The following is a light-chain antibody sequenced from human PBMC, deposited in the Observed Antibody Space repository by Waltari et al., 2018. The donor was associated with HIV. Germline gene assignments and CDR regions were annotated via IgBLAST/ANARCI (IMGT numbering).Light chain of an antibody. Sequence: QSVLTQPPSASGTPGQRVTMSCSGSSSTIGSNYVYWYRQLPGTAPKLLIYRNNQRPSGFPDRFSGSKSGTSASLAISGLRSEDEADYYCTAWDASLSVWVFGGVTKLTVL. CDR1: SSTIGSNY. CDR3: TAWDASLSVWV. CDR2: RNN. V-gene: IGLV1-47*01. J-gene: IGLJ3*02.